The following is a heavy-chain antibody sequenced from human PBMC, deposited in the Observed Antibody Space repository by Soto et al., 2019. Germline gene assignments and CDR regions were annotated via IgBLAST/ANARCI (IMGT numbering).Heavy chain of an antibody. D-gene: IGHD4-4*01. CDR1: GFTFSPFW. V-gene: IGHV3-74*01. J-gene: IGHJ4*02. CDR3: ARGSNHLAY. CDR2: INSDGNST. Sequence: GGSLRLSCAASGFTFSPFWMHWVRQVPGKGPVWVSRINSDGNSTSYADSVKGRFTISRDNAKNTLYLQMNSLRAEDTAVYYCARGSNHLAYWGQGTLVTVSS.